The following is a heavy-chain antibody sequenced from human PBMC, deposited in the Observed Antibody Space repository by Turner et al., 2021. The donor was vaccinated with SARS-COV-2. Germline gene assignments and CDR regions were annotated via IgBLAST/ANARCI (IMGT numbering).Heavy chain of an antibody. D-gene: IGHD2-2*01. CDR3: ARGGYCSSTSCSPYWYFDL. CDR2: MNPDSGNT. J-gene: IGHJ2*01. Sequence: QVQLVQSGAEVKKPGASVKVSCKASGYTFTSYDINWVRQATGQGLEWMGWMNPDSGNTAYAQKFQGRVTITRNTSISTAYMELSSLRSEGTAVYYCARGGYCSSTSCSPYWYFDLWGRGTLVTVSS. V-gene: IGHV1-8*03. CDR1: GYTFTSYD.